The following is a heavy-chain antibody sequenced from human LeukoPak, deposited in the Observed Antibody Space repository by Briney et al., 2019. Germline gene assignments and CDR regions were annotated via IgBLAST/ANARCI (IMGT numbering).Heavy chain of an antibody. J-gene: IGHJ4*02. Sequence: SETLSLTCTVSGGSISSSSYYWGWFRHPPGKGLEGIGSVYYSGSTYYNPSLKSRVTISVDTSKSQFSLKLSSVTAADTAVYYCARPGRSYYDFWRGGYFDYWGQGTLVTVSS. CDR3: ARPGRSYYDFWRGGYFDY. CDR1: GGSISSSSYY. CDR2: VYYSGST. D-gene: IGHD3-3*01. V-gene: IGHV4-39*01.